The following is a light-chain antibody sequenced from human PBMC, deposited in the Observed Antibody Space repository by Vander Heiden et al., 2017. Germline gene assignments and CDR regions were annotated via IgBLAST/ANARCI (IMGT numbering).Light chain of an antibody. Sequence: DIQMTQYPSSLSASVGDRVTITCRASQSISSYLNWYQQKPGKAPKLLIYAASSLQSGVPSRFSGSGSGTDFTLTISSLQPEDCATYYCQQSYSTPPEYTFGQGTKLEIK. CDR1: QSISSY. J-gene: IGKJ2*01. V-gene: IGKV1-39*01. CDR3: QQSYSTPPEYT. CDR2: AAS.